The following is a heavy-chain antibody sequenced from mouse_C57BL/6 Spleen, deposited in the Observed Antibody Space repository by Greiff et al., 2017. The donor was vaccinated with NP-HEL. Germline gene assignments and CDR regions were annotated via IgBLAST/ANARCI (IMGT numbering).Heavy chain of an antibody. Sequence: QVQLQQSGTELVKPGASVKLSCKASGYTFTSYWMHWVKQRPGQGLEWIGNINPSNGGTNYNEKFKSKATLTVDKSSSTAYMQLSSLTSEDSAVYYCARSPYGSSSHWYFDVWGTGTTVTVSS. CDR2: INPSNGGT. V-gene: IGHV1-53*01. J-gene: IGHJ1*03. CDR1: GYTFTSYW. CDR3: ARSPYGSSSHWYFDV. D-gene: IGHD1-1*01.